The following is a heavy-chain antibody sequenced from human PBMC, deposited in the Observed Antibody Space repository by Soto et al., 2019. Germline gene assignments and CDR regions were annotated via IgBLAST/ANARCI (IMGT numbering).Heavy chain of an antibody. D-gene: IGHD6-19*01. CDR1: GFSFSSYW. J-gene: IGHJ6*02. V-gene: IGHV3-7*03. CDR2: IAHDGSEK. CDR3: TTTSSGWYYYYGMDF. Sequence: PGGSLRLSCAVSGFSFSSYWMSWVRQAPGRGLEWVATIAHDGSEKFYVDSVKGRFTISRDNTKNSLYLQMNSLKTEDTAVYYCTTTSSGWYYYYGMDFSGQGTTVTVSS.